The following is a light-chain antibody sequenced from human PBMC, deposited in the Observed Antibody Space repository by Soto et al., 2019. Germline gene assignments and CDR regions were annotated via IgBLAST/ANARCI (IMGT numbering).Light chain of an antibody. CDR2: AAS. CDR1: QSISSY. J-gene: IGKJ2*01. V-gene: IGKV1-39*01. CDR3: QQTYRTPPA. Sequence: DIQMTQSPSSLSASVGDRVTITCRASQSISSYLNWYQQKPGKAPKLLIYAASSLQTGVPSRFSGSGYGTDFTLTISSLQPEDFVSYYCQQTYRTPPAFGQGTKLEIK.